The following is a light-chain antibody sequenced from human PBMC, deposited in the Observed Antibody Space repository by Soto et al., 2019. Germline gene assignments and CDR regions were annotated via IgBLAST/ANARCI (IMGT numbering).Light chain of an antibody. V-gene: IGLV2-23*02. J-gene: IGLJ2*01. CDR1: SRDVGSYDL. CDR3: SSYAGSTTYVV. Sequence: QSALTQPASFSGPPEQSFTISCTGPSRDVGSYDLVSWYQHHPGKAPKVMIYEVSKRPSGLSNRFSASKSGNTASLTISGLQAEDEADYYCSSYAGSTTYVVFGGGTKLTVL. CDR2: EVS.